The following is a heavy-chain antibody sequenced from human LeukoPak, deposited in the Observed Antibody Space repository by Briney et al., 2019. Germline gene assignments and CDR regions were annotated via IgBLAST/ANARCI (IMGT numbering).Heavy chain of an antibody. CDR1: GFTFSSYG. CDR2: ISYDGSNK. D-gene: IGHD4-17*01. V-gene: IGHV3-30*18. CDR3: AKEATVTDWYFDL. Sequence: GGSLRLSCAASGFTFSSYGMHWVRQAPGKGLEWVAVISYDGSNKYYADSVKSRFTISRDNSKNTLYLQMNSLRAEDTAVYYCAKEATVTDWYFDLWGRGTLVTVSS. J-gene: IGHJ2*01.